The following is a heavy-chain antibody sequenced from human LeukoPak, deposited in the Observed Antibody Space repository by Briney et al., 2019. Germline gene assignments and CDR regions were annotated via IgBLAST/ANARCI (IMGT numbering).Heavy chain of an antibody. CDR1: GGSISSYY. CDR3: ARINYRPIIKFFDF. Sequence: PSETLSLTCTVSGGSISSYYWSWIRQPAGKGLEWIGRIYTSGSTNYNPSLKSRVTMSVDTSKNQFSLKLSSVTAADTAVYYCARINYRPIIKFFDFWGQGTLVTVSS. CDR2: IYTSGST. J-gene: IGHJ4*02. V-gene: IGHV4-4*07. D-gene: IGHD4-11*01.